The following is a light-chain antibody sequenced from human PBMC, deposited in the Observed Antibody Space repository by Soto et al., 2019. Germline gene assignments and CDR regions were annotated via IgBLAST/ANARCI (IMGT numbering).Light chain of an antibody. CDR2: DDN. Sequence: QSVLTQPPSVSAAPGQKVTISCSGSSSNIGGNSVSWYQQLPGAAPKLLIYDDNKRPSGIPDRFSGSKSGTSATLSITGFQTGDEADYYCGSWDSSLSAYVFGTRTKVTVL. CDR3: GSWDSSLSAYV. J-gene: IGLJ1*01. CDR1: SSNIGGNS. V-gene: IGLV1-51*01.